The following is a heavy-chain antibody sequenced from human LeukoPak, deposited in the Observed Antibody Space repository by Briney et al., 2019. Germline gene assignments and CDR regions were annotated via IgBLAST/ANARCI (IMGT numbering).Heavy chain of an antibody. J-gene: IGHJ4*02. CDR3: ARGVYIAAAQYAY. CDR1: GGSIISYY. V-gene: IGHV4-59*01. D-gene: IGHD6-13*01. CDR2: IYYSGTT. Sequence: SETLSLTCTVSGGSIISYYWSWIRQPPGKGLEWIGYIYYSGTTNYNPSLKSRVTISVDTSKNQFSLKLSSVIAADTAVYYCARGVYIAAAQYAYWGQGTLVTVSS.